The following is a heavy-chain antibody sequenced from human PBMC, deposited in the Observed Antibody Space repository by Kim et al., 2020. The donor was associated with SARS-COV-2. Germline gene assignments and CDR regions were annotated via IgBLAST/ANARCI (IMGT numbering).Heavy chain of an antibody. CDR1: GFTFSSYG. J-gene: IGHJ6*02. CDR2: ISYDGSNK. V-gene: IGHV3-30*18. Sequence: GGSLRLSCAASGFTFSSYGMHWVRQAPGKGLEWVAVISYDGSNKYYADSVKGRFTISRDNSKNTLYLQMNSLRAEDTAVYYCAKDLSSGWQSAFYYYYYYGMDVWGQGTTVTVSS. D-gene: IGHD6-19*01. CDR3: AKDLSSGWQSAFYYYYYYGMDV.